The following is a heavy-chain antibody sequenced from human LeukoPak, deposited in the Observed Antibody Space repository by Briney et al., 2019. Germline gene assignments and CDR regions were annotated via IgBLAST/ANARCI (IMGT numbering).Heavy chain of an antibody. CDR3: ARDNLRYCSGGSCYALFDY. V-gene: IGHV4-61*01. CDR1: GGSVSSGSYY. Sequence: SETLSLTCTVSGGSVSSGSYYWSWIRQPPGKGLEWIGYIYYSGSTNYNPSLKSRVTMSVDTSKNQFSLKLSSVTAADTAVYYCARDNLRYCSGGSCYALFDYWGQGTLVTVSS. CDR2: IYYSGST. J-gene: IGHJ4*02. D-gene: IGHD2-15*01.